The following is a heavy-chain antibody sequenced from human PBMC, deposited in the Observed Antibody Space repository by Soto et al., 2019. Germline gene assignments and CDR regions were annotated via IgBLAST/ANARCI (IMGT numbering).Heavy chain of an antibody. CDR2: ISYDGSNK. CDR3: ARDLEYYYDSSGFSVFPDY. J-gene: IGHJ4*02. Sequence: QVQLVESGGGVVQPGRSLRLSCAASGFTFSSYAMHWVRQAPGKGLEWVAVISYDGSNKYYADSVKGRFTISRDNSKNTLYLQMNSLRAEDTAVYYCARDLEYYYDSSGFSVFPDYWGQGTLVTVSS. CDR1: GFTFSSYA. V-gene: IGHV3-30-3*01. D-gene: IGHD3-22*01.